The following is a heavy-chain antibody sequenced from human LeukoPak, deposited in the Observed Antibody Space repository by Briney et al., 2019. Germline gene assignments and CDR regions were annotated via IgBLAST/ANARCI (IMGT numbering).Heavy chain of an antibody. CDR2: ISAYNGNT. V-gene: IGHV1-18*01. D-gene: IGHD2-2*02. J-gene: IGHJ6*03. CDR1: GYTFTSYG. CDR3: ARDEWTYCSSISCYKEGNYYYYYYMDF. Sequence: GASVKVSCKASGYTFTSYGISWVRQAPGQGLEWMGWISAYNGNTNYAQKLQGRVTMTTDTSTSTAYMELRSLRSDDTAVYYCARDEWTYCSSISCYKEGNYYYYYYMDFWGKGATVTVFS.